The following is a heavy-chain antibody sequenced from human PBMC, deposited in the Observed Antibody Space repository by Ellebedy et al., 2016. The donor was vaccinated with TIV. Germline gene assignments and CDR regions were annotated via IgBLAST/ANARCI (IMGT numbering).Heavy chain of an antibody. CDR3: AKVPSAGWSSFDS. Sequence: GESLKISCKASGYTFTNYWIGWVRQMPGKGLEWMGIIYPTDSDTRYSPSFQGQVTISADKSISTAYLQWSSLKAADTAMYYCAKVPSAGWSSFDSWGQGTLVTVSS. D-gene: IGHD6-19*01. V-gene: IGHV5-51*01. CDR2: IYPTDSDT. J-gene: IGHJ4*02. CDR1: GYTFTNYW.